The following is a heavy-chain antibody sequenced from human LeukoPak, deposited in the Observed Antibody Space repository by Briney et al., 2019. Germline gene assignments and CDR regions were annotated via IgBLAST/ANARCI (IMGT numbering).Heavy chain of an antibody. J-gene: IGHJ4*02. CDR1: GFTFSSYA. CDR3: ARGDSSSWTGGYYFDY. D-gene: IGHD6-13*01. Sequence: GGSLRLSCAASGFTFSSYAMSWVRQAPGKGLEWVAVIWYDGSNKYYADSVKGRFTISRDNSKNTLYLQMNSLRAEDTAVYYCARGDSSSWTGGYYFDYWGQGTLVTVSS. CDR2: IWYDGSNK. V-gene: IGHV3-33*08.